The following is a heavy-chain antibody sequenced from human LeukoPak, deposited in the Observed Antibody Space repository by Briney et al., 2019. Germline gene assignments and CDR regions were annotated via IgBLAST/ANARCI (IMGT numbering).Heavy chain of an antibody. Sequence: PGGSLRLSCAASGFTFSSYAMSWVRQAPGKGLEWVSAISGSGGSTYYADSVKGRFTISRDNSKNTLYLQMNSLRAEDMAVYYCAKELLETRIAAAGTTFDYWGQGTLVTVSS. CDR3: AKELLETRIAAAGTTFDY. CDR1: GFTFSSYA. V-gene: IGHV3-23*01. CDR2: ISGSGGST. D-gene: IGHD6-13*01. J-gene: IGHJ4*02.